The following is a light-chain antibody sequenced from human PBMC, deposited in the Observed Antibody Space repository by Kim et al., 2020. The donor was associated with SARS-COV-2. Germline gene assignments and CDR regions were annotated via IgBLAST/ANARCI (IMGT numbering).Light chain of an antibody. CDR1: QSVSSSN. V-gene: IGKV3-20*01. CDR3: QQYGASLLT. Sequence: SPGERTTLSGRASQSVSSSNLAWYQQKTGQAPRLLIFGASSRATGIPDRFSGSGSGTDFTLTISTVEPEDFAVYYCQQYGASLLTFGGGTKVDIK. J-gene: IGKJ4*01. CDR2: GAS.